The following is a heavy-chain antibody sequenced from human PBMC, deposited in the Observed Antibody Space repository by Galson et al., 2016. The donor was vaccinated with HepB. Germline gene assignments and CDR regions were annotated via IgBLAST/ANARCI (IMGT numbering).Heavy chain of an antibody. CDR3: ARATRYFDWRYQYGMDV. CDR1: GLSVSSDY. D-gene: IGHD3-9*01. Sequence: SLRLSCEASGLSVSSDYMRWVRQALGKGLEWVAVISSGGYTYYAQSVKGRLTISRDNSKNTLYLQMNRLRAEDTAVYYCARATRYFDWRYQYGMDVWGKGTTVTVSS. V-gene: IGHV3-53*01. CDR2: ISSGGYT. J-gene: IGHJ6*04.